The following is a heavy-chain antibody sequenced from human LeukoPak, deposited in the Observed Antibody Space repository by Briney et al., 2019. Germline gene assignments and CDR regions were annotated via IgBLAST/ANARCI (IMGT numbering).Heavy chain of an antibody. CDR3: AAYHQGQIYSGYGSNWFDP. D-gene: IGHD5-12*01. CDR1: GYTFTSYY. V-gene: IGHV1-46*01. J-gene: IGHJ5*02. Sequence: ASVKVSCKASGYTFTSYYMHWVRQAPGQGLEWMGIINPSGGSTSYAQKFQGRVTMTRDTSTSTVYMELSSLRSEDTAVYYCAAYHQGQIYSGYGSNWFDPWGQGTLVTVSS. CDR2: INPSGGST.